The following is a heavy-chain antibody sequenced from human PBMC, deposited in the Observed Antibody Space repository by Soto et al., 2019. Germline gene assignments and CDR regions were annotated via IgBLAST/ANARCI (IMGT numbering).Heavy chain of an antibody. V-gene: IGHV3-53*01. CDR2: IYSTGTT. CDR3: AKDGRGSGSHYNSFGY. CDR1: GFTVGNNY. D-gene: IGHD3-10*01. J-gene: IGHJ4*02. Sequence: EVQLVESGGGLIQPGGSLKLSCAASGFTVGNNYTSWVRQAPGKGLEWVSLIYSTGTTKYADSVKGRLTVSRDNAKNTLYLQMNSLRAEDTAVYYCAKDGRGSGSHYNSFGYWGQGTLVTVSS.